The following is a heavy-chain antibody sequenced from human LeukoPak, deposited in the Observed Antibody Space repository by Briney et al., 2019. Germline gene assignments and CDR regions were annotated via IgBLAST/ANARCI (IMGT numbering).Heavy chain of an antibody. CDR3: ARDSSGYQ. D-gene: IGHD3-22*01. CDR2: IKEDGSEK. J-gene: IGHJ4*02. V-gene: IGHV3-7*01. CDR1: GFTFSSYT. Sequence: GGSLRLSCAASGFTFSSYTMNWVRQAPGKGLEWVANIKEDGSEKYYGDSVKGRFTISRDNAKNSLYLEMNSLRVEDTAVYYCARDSSGYQWGQGTLVAVSS.